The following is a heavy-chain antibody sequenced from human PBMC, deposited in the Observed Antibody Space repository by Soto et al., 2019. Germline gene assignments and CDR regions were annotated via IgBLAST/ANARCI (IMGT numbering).Heavy chain of an antibody. CDR2: ISGSGNSI. D-gene: IGHD6-13*01. CDR3: AKPRTSSWYYFDY. V-gene: IGHV3-23*01. Sequence: GGSLRLSCAASGFTFSSHAMSWVRQAPGKGLEWVSGISGSGNSIFYPDSVKGRFTISRDKSKNTLYLQMNSLRAEDTAIYYCAKPRTSSWYYFDYWGQGTLVTVSS. J-gene: IGHJ4*02. CDR1: GFTFSSHA.